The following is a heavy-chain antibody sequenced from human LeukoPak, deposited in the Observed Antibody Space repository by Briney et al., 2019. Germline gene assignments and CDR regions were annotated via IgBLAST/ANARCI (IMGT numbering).Heavy chain of an antibody. CDR2: IYNSGIT. V-gene: IGHV4-4*07. CDR1: GGSIGSYY. J-gene: IGHJ4*02. CDR3: ARVRSGSYYFDY. D-gene: IGHD1-26*01. Sequence: SETLSLTCSVSGGSIGSYYWSWIRQPAGKGLEWIGRIYNSGITNYNPSLKSRVTMSVDTSKNQFSLKLNSVTAADTAFYYCARVRSGSYYFDYWGQGTLVTVSS.